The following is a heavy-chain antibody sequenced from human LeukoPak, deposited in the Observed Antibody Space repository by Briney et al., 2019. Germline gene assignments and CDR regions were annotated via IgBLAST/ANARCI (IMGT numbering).Heavy chain of an antibody. Sequence: GASVKVSCKASGYTFTSYYMHWARQAPGQGLEWMGIINPSGGSTSYAQKFQGRVTMTRDMSTSTVYMELSSLRSEDTAVYYCARAWVSSGWYKPFTRAYFDYWGQGTLVTVSS. V-gene: IGHV1-46*01. J-gene: IGHJ4*02. CDR3: ARAWVSSGWYKPFTRAYFDY. CDR1: GYTFTSYY. CDR2: INPSGGST. D-gene: IGHD6-19*01.